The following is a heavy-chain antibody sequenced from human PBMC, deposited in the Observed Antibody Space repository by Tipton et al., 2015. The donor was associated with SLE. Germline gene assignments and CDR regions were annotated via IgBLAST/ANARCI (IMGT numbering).Heavy chain of an antibody. CDR1: GFTFSSYA. V-gene: IGHV3-23*01. D-gene: IGHD1-1*01. J-gene: IGHJ6*02. CDR3: AKRYGDWNHGFSGMDV. CDR2: ISGSGGST. Sequence: SLRLSCAASGFTFSSYAMSWVRQAPGKGLEWVSAISGSGGSTYYADSVKGRFTISRDNSKNTLYLQMNSLRAEDTAVYYCAKRYGDWNHGFSGMDVWGQGTTVTVSS.